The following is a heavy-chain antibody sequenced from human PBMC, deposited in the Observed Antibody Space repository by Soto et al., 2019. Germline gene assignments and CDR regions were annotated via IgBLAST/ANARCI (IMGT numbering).Heavy chain of an antibody. V-gene: IGHV3-30-3*01. D-gene: IGHD5-12*01. CDR1: GFTFSSYA. CDR2: ISYDGSNK. J-gene: IGHJ6*02. Sequence: PGGSLRLSCAASGFTFSSYAMHWVRQAPGKGLEWVAVISYDGSNKYYADSVKGRFTISRDNSKNTLYLQMNSLRAEDTAVYYCARDYYRFNSGYGFSMDVWGQGTTVPVSS. CDR3: ARDYYRFNSGYGFSMDV.